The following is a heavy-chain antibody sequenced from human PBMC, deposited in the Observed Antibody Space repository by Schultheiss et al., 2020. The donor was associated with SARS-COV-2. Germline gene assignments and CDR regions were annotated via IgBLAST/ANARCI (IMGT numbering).Heavy chain of an antibody. V-gene: IGHV3-48*03. CDR3: ARDSYGGNDFDY. CDR1: GFTFSSYE. J-gene: IGHJ4*02. D-gene: IGHD4-23*01. CDR2: ISSSSSYT. Sequence: GGSLRLSCAASGFTFSSYEMNWVRQAPGKGLEWVSYISSSSSYTNYADSVKGRFTISRDNAKNSLYLQMNSLRAEDTAVYYCARDSYGGNDFDYWGQGTLVTVSS.